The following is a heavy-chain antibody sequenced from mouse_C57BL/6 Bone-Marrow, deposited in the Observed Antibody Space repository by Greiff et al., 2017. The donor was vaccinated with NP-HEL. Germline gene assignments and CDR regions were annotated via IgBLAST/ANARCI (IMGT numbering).Heavy chain of an antibody. D-gene: IGHD2-2*01. V-gene: IGHV1-81*01. CDR3: ARGGMVTTHDY. CDR2: IYPRSGNT. CDR1: GYTFTSYG. J-gene: IGHJ2*01. Sequence: LEESGAELARPGASVKLSCKASGYTFTSYGISWVKQRTGQGLEWIGEIYPRSGNTYYNEKFKGKATLTADKSSSTAYMELRSLTSEDSAVYFCARGGMVTTHDYWGQGTTLTVSS.